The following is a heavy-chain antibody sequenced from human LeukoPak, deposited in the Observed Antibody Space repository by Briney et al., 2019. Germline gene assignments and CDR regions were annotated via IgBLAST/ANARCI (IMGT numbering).Heavy chain of an antibody. CDR3: AIDWYEQFTF. D-gene: IGHD1-14*01. Sequence: ASVKVSCKVSGYLITKLPMHWVRQAPGKGLEYMGGFDPEDGETIYAEKFQDRVTMTEDTSTNTAFMELTSLRSDDTASYYCAIDWYEQFTFWGQGTLVTVSS. CDR2: FDPEDGET. J-gene: IGHJ4*02. V-gene: IGHV1-24*01. CDR1: GYLITKLP.